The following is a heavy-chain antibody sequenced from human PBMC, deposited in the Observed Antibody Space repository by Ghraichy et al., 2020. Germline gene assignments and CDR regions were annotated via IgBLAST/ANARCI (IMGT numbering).Heavy chain of an antibody. CDR1: GFTFSSYA. J-gene: IGHJ5*01. Sequence: GGSLRLSCSASGFTFSSYAMSWVRQAPGKGLEWVSGINVINGGTNTYYADSGKGRFTISRDNSKNSLYLQMNSLRVDDTAIYYCAKSRWGLGSYWWFDSWGQGTPVTVSS. CDR2: INVINGGTNT. D-gene: IGHD3-10*01. CDR3: AKSRWGLGSYWWFDS. V-gene: IGHV3-23*01.